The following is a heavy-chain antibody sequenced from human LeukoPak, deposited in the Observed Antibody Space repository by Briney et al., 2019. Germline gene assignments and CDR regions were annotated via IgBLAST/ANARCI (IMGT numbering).Heavy chain of an antibody. Sequence: GASVKVSCKASGGTFSSYAISWVRQAPGQGLEWMGRIIPILDIANYAQKFQGRVTITADKSTSTAYMELSSLRSEDTAVYYCARAPDTAMVHFDYWGQGTLVTVSS. V-gene: IGHV1-69*04. CDR1: GGTFSSYA. CDR3: ARAPDTAMVHFDY. J-gene: IGHJ4*02. D-gene: IGHD5-18*01. CDR2: IIPILDIA.